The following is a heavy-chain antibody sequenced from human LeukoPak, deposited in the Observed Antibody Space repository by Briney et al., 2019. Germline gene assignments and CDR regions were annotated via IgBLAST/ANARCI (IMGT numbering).Heavy chain of an antibody. CDR1: GYSISSGYY. Sequence: SETLSLTCAVSGYSISSGYYWGWIRQPPGKGLEWIGSIYHSGSTYYNPSLKSRVTISVDTSKNQFSQKLSSVTAADTAVYYCARRLPIFGGRGWFDPWGQGTLVTVSS. CDR2: IYHSGST. V-gene: IGHV4-38-2*01. J-gene: IGHJ5*02. CDR3: ARRLPIFGGRGWFDP. D-gene: IGHD3-10*01.